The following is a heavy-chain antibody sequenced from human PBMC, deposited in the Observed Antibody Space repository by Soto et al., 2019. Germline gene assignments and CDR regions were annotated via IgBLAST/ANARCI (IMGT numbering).Heavy chain of an antibody. D-gene: IGHD3-10*01. V-gene: IGHV1-69*13. CDR3: ARDSYYYGSGSYYNSLTTGDYYYGMDV. CDR1: GGTFSSYA. J-gene: IGHJ6*02. CDR2: IIPIFGTA. Sequence: GASVKVSCKASGGTFSSYAISWVRQAPGQGLEWMGGIIPIFGTANYAQKFQGRVTITADESTSTAYMGLSSLRSEDTAVYYCARDSYYYGSGSYYNSLTTGDYYYGMDVWGQGTTVTVSS.